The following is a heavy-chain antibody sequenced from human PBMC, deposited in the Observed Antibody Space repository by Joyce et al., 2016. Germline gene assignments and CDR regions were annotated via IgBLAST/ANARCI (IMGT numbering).Heavy chain of an antibody. CDR1: GGSISSGDYY. V-gene: IGHV4-30-4*01. Sequence: QVQLQESGPGLVQPSQTLSLTCSVSGGSISSGDYYWSWIRQHPGKGLDWIGYSVYSASTYKNPSRQSRVTMSLDTSKNQFSLKLNAVTAADTAVYYCAAVTYFDFWSGYVYWGQGALVTVSS. CDR3: AAVTYFDFWSGYVY. CDR2: SVYSAST. D-gene: IGHD3-3*01. J-gene: IGHJ4*02.